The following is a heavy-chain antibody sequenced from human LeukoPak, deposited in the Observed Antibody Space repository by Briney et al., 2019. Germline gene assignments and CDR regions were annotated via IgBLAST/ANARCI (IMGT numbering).Heavy chain of an antibody. CDR2: IKEDGSEK. CDR1: GYTFTGYY. V-gene: IGHV3-7*01. J-gene: IGHJ4*02. Sequence: GASVKVSCKASGYTFTGYYMHWVRQAPGKGLEWVANIKEDGSEKYYGESVRGRFTISRDNAKSSLYLQMNNLRAEDTAVYYCTRGLNYWGQGSLVTVSS. CDR3: TRGLNY.